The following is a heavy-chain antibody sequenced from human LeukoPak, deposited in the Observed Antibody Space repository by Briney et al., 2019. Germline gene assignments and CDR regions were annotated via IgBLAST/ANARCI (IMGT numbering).Heavy chain of an antibody. J-gene: IGHJ4*02. Sequence: GGSLRLSCAASGFTFSSYSMNWVRQAPGKGLEWVSSISSSSYIYYADSVKGRFTISRDNAKNSLYLQMNSLRAEDTALYYCAKHITGVGATSVDYWGQGTLVTVSS. V-gene: IGHV3-21*04. CDR3: AKHITGVGATSVDY. CDR1: GFTFSSYS. CDR2: ISSSSYI. D-gene: IGHD1-26*01.